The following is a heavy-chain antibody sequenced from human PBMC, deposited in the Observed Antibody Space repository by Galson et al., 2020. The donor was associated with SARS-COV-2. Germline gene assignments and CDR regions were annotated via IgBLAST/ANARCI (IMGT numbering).Heavy chain of an antibody. D-gene: IGHD3-10*01. V-gene: IGHV3-30*18. Sequence: GESLKISCAASGFTFSSFGMHWVRRAPGKGLEWVAVISNDGTNTYYTDSVKGRFSISRDNSKNTLYLQMNSLRVEDTAVYYCAKSLWFGEILSPFDYWGQGAQATVSS. J-gene: IGHJ4*02. CDR3: AKSLWFGEILSPFDY. CDR2: ISNDGTNT. CDR1: GFTFSSFG.